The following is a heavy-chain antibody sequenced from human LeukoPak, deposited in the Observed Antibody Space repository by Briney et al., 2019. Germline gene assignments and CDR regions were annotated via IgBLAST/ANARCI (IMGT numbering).Heavy chain of an antibody. D-gene: IGHD7-27*01. CDR1: GFSVITDY. V-gene: IGHV3-53*01. Sequence: PGGSLRLPCAASGFSVITDYMTWVRQAPGKGLEWVSTLYSSGNTYYADSVKGRFTVSRDNSKNTLFLEMSSLRAEDTAVYFCARGWGSFENWGQGTLVAVSS. CDR2: LYSSGNT. CDR3: ARGWGSFEN. J-gene: IGHJ4*02.